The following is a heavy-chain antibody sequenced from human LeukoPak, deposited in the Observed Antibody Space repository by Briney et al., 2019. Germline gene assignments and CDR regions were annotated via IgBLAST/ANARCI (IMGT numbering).Heavy chain of an antibody. Sequence: SETLSLTCTVSGGSISSYYWDWIRQPPGKGLEWIGYIYYSGDTNYNPSLKSRVTISVDTSKNQFSLKLSSVTAADTAVYYCARLSTAAGYPFDCWGQGTLVTVSS. D-gene: IGHD6-13*01. CDR1: GGSISSYY. V-gene: IGHV4-59*01. CDR3: ARLSTAAGYPFDC. J-gene: IGHJ4*02. CDR2: IYYSGDT.